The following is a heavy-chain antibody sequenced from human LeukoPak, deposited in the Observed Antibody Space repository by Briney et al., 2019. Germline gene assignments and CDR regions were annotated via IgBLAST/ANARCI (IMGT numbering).Heavy chain of an antibody. D-gene: IGHD1-26*01. CDR3: ARGRGATTFNYYYMDV. V-gene: IGHV1-2*02. CDR2: INPNSGGT. CDR1: GYTFTGYY. J-gene: IGHJ6*03. Sequence: ASVKVSCKASGYTFTGYYMHWVRQAPGQGLEWMGWINPNSGGTNYAQKFQGRVTMTRDTSISTAYMELSRLRSDDTAVYYCARGRGATTFNYYYMDVWGKGTTVTVSS.